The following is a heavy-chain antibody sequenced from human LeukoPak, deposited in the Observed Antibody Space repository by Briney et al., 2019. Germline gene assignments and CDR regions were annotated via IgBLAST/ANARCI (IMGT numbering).Heavy chain of an antibody. J-gene: IGHJ4*02. CDR3: ARDWVYYDSSGPDVSFDY. Sequence: VSVKVSCKASGYTFTSYYMHWVRQAPGQGLEWMGIINPSGGSTSYAQKFQGRVTMTRDTSTSTVYMELSSLRSEDTAVYYCARDWVYYDSSGPDVSFDYWGQGTLVTVPS. CDR2: INPSGGST. D-gene: IGHD3-22*01. V-gene: IGHV1-46*01. CDR1: GYTFTSYY.